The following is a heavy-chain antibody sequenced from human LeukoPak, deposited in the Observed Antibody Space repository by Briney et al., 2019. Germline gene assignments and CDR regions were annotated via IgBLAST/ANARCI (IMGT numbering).Heavy chain of an antibody. CDR2: INHSGST. Sequence: SETLSLTCAVYGGSFSGYYWSWIRQPPGKGLEWIGEINHSGSTNYNPSLRSRVTISVDTSKNQFSLKLSSVTAPDTAVYYCARGSRLGVVERDAFDIWGQGTMVTVSS. D-gene: IGHD3-3*01. V-gene: IGHV4-34*01. J-gene: IGHJ3*02. CDR3: ARGSRLGVVERDAFDI. CDR1: GGSFSGYY.